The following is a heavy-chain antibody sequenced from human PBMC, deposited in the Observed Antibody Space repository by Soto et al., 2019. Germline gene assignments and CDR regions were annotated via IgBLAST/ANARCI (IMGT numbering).Heavy chain of an antibody. D-gene: IGHD3-9*01. CDR2: VYYSGST. CDR1: GGSFSSYY. CDR3: GRLEGLATISYYFDY. Sequence: SETLSLTCAVYGGSFSSYYWGWVRQPPGKGLEWIGSVYYSGSTYYNPSLESRVTISVDKSKNQFSLKLMSLSAADTAVYYCGRLEGLATISYYFDYWGQGALVTVSS. J-gene: IGHJ4*02. V-gene: IGHV4-39*01.